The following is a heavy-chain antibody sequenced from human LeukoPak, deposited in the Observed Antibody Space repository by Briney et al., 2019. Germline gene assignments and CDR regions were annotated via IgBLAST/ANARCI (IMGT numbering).Heavy chain of an antibody. CDR2: LYPGDSDT. CDR1: GYSFTTFW. J-gene: IGHJ5*02. D-gene: IGHD2-8*01. Sequence: GESLKISCKGFGYSFTTFWIGWVRQMPGKGLEWMGILYPGDSDTRYSPSFQGQVTISADKSINTAYLQWSSLKASDTAMYYCARGFCTIDNCDNWFDPWGQGTLVTVSS. CDR3: ARGFCTIDNCDNWFDP. V-gene: IGHV5-51*01.